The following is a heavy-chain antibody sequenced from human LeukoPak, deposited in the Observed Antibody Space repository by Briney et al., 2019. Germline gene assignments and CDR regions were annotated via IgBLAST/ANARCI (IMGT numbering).Heavy chain of an antibody. J-gene: IGHJ5*02. CDR1: VFTFSSYA. CDR3: ARDPTRGYDILTGLSP. Sequence: GGSLRLSCAASVFTFSSYAMHWVRQTTGKGLEWVAVISYDGSNKYYADSVKGRFTISRDNSKNTLYLQMNSLRAEDTAVYYCARDPTRGYDILTGLSPWGQGTLVTVSS. D-gene: IGHD3-9*01. V-gene: IGHV3-30*04. CDR2: ISYDGSNK.